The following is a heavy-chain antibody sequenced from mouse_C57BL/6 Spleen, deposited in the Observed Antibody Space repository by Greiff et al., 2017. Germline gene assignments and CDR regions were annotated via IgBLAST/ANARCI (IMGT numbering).Heavy chain of an antibody. CDR3: ARGVFLFDF. CDR1: GFTFSDYY. Sequence: EVKLMESEGGLVQPGSSMKLSCTASGFTFSDYYMAWVRQVPEKGLEWVANINYDGSSTYYLDSLKSRFIISRDNATNILYLQMSSLKSEDTATYYCARGVFLFDFWGQGTTLTVSS. V-gene: IGHV5-16*01. CDR2: INYDGSST. J-gene: IGHJ2*01.